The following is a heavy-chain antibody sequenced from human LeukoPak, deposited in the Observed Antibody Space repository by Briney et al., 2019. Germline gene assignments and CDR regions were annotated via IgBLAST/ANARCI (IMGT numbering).Heavy chain of an antibody. CDR2: ISSSGSTI. V-gene: IGHV3-48*03. D-gene: IGHD2-15*01. CDR1: GFTFSNYA. CDR3: ARVPHYCSGGSCYSGGGFFDY. J-gene: IGHJ4*02. Sequence: GGSLRLSCAASGFTFSNYAMSWVRQAPGKGLEWVSYISSSGSTIHYADSVKGRFTISRDNAKNSLYLQMNSLRAEDTAVYYCARVPHYCSGGSCYSGGGFFDYWGQGTLVTVSS.